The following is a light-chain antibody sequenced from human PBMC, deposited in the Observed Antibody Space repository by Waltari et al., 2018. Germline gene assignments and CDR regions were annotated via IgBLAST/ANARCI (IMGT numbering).Light chain of an antibody. V-gene: IGKV3-15*01. CDR2: GAS. Sequence: EIVVTQSPATLSVSPGERATLSCRVSQSVSSNLAWYQQKPGQVPRLRIYGASTRASGIPVRFSGSGSGTEFFLTISSMQSEDFAIYYCQQYNNWPPATFGQGTKVEIK. CDR3: QQYNNWPPAT. J-gene: IGKJ1*01. CDR1: QSVSSN.